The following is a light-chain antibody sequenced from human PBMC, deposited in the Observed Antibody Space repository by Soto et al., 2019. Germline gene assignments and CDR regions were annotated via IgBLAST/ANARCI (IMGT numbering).Light chain of an antibody. J-gene: IGLJ3*02. CDR1: SSDLGLYNY. CDR3: SSYTTSTNWV. CDR2: EVN. Sequence: QSALTQPASVSGSPGQSITISCTGTSSDLGLYNYVSWYQQHPGKAPKLIIYEVNNRPSGVSDRFSGSKSGNTASLTISGLQAEDEADYFCSSYTTSTNWVFGGGTKVTVL. V-gene: IGLV2-14*01.